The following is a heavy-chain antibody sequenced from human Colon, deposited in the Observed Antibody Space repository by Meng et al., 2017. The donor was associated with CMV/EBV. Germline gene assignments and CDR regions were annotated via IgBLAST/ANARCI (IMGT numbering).Heavy chain of an antibody. CDR2: SRSDGSAT. V-gene: IGHV1-2*02. D-gene: IGHD6-19*01. CDR3: VRSSGWSIFDY. CDR1: GYQFSEYY. Sequence: HVQLMQSGAGVMRPGATVKVSCKTSGYQFSEYYMPWVGQAPGQGLEWMGWSRSDGSATNYAQKFRGRVTMTRDASVSTAYMELSGLTSDDTAVYFCVRSSGWSIFDYWGPGALVTVSS. J-gene: IGHJ4*02.